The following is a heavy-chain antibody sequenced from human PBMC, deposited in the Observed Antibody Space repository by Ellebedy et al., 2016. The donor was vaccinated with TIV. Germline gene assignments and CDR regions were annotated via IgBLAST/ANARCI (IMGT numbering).Heavy chain of an antibody. D-gene: IGHD6-19*01. CDR2: VSAYSGNT. V-gene: IGHV1-18*01. CDR3: ARDSSGWPFDY. J-gene: IGHJ4*02. Sequence: AASVKVSCKSSGYTFIDYGISWVRQAPGQGLDWMGWVSAYSGNTNYAENLQGRVTMTTDTSTSTAYMELRSLRSDDTAVYYCARDSSGWPFDYWGQGTLVTVSS. CDR1: GYTFIDYG.